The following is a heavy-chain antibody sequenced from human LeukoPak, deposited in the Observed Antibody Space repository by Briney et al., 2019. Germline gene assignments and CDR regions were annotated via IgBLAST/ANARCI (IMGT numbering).Heavy chain of an antibody. D-gene: IGHD3-10*01. CDR1: GLTVSSYY. J-gene: IGHJ5*02. CDR2: IYSGGST. Sequence: PGGSLRLSCAASGLTVSSYYMNWVRQAPGKGLEWVSVIYSGGSTYYADSVKGRFTISRDNSKNTLYLQMNSLRAEDTAVYYCARGAYGSGSYGDNWFDPWGQGTLVTVSS. V-gene: IGHV3-66*01. CDR3: ARGAYGSGSYGDNWFDP.